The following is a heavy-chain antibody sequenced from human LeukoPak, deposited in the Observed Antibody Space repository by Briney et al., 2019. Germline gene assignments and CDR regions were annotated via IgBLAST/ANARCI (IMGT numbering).Heavy chain of an antibody. Sequence: PGGSLRLSCAASGFPFSSYSMNWVRQAPGKGLEWVSSISSSSSYIYYADSVKGRFTISRDNAKNSLYLQMNSLRAEDTAVYYCALDPLVVPDDYYYYGMDVWGKGTTVTVSS. D-gene: IGHD2-2*01. V-gene: IGHV3-21*01. CDR3: ALDPLVVPDDYYYYGMDV. J-gene: IGHJ6*04. CDR2: ISSSSSYI. CDR1: GFPFSSYS.